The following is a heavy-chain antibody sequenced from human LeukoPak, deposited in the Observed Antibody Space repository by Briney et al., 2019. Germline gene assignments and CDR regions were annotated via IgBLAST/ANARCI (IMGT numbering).Heavy chain of an antibody. V-gene: IGHV4-59*01. D-gene: IGHD3-10*01. CDR2: IYYSGGS. Sequence: SETLSLTCSVSGGSISGYYWSWIRQPPGKGLEWIGYIYYSGGSYDSPSLKSRVTISVDTSKNQFSLELSSVTAADTAVYYCARYGSYYGSARLDYWGQGTLVTVSS. CDR1: GGSISGYY. J-gene: IGHJ4*02. CDR3: ARYGSYYGSARLDY.